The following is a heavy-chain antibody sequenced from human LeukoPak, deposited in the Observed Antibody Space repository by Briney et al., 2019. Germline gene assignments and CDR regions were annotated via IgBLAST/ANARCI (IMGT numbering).Heavy chain of an antibody. CDR1: RGSVSSGTSY. J-gene: IGHJ2*01. CDR2: IFYGGST. V-gene: IGHV4-39*01. D-gene: IGHD2-15*01. Sequence: SETLSLTCTVSRGSVSSGTSYWGWIRQPPGKGLEWIGSIFYGGSTYYNPSLKSRVTMSVDMSKNQFSLKLSSVAAADTAVYYCARRGRVEGYCDLWGRGTLVTVSS. CDR3: ARRGRVEGYCDL.